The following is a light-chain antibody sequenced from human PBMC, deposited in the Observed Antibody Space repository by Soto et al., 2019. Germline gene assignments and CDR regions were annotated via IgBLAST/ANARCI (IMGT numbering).Light chain of an antibody. J-gene: IGKJ1*01. CDR2: AAS. Sequence: DIQMTQSPSSLSSSVSERFTITCRASQSISSYLNWYQQKPGKAPKLLIYAASSLQSGVPSRFSGSGSGTDFTLTISSLQPEDFATYYCQHYNSYSEAFGQGTKVDIK. V-gene: IGKV1-39*01. CDR3: QHYNSYSEA. CDR1: QSISSY.